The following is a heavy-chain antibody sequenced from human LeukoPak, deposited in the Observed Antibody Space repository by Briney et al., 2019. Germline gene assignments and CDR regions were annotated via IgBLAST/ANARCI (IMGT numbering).Heavy chain of an antibody. CDR1: GYIFTSYG. J-gene: IGHJ4*02. CDR2: INTYNGNT. CDR3: ARVRYIVVVTAIPRYYFDY. D-gene: IGHD2-21*02. Sequence: GASVKVSCKASGYIFTSYGISWVRQAPGQGLEWMGWINTYNGNTKYAQKLQGRVTMTTDTSTSTAYMELRSLRSDATAVYYCARVRYIVVVTAIPRYYFDYWGQGTLVTVSS. V-gene: IGHV1-18*01.